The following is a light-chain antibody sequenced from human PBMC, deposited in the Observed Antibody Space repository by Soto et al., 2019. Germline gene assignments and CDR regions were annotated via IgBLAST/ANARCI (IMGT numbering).Light chain of an antibody. V-gene: IGKV3-11*01. CDR1: QSIGLA. Sequence: EIGFTQSPATLALSPGERATLSCRASQSIGLAIAWYQHKPGQTPRLLIFDASQRATGIPARFRGSGSGTDFTLSISSLGPEDFAVYYCQQRTDRPPWTFGQGTKVDIK. CDR2: DAS. CDR3: QQRTDRPPWT. J-gene: IGKJ1*01.